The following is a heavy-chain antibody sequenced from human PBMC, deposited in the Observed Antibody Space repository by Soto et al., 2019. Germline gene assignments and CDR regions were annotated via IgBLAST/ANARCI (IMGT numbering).Heavy chain of an antibody. Sequence: EVQLVESGGGLIQPGGSVRLSCAASGFTWMHWVRQRPGKGMEWVSEIDSDGSSTDYADSVKGRFTVSRDNAQNSLFLQMNSLRAEDTAVYYCASLSAPVDHWGQGILVTLSS. V-gene: IGHV3-74*01. J-gene: IGHJ4*02. CDR3: ASLSAPVDH. D-gene: IGHD2-2*01. CDR1: GFTW. CDR2: IDSDGSST.